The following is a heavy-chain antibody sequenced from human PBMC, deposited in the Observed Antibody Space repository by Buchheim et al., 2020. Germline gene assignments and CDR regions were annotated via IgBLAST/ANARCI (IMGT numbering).Heavy chain of an antibody. CDR3: AKVADCGGDCPNWFDP. CDR2: ISSSGSTI. CDR1: GFTFSSYE. D-gene: IGHD2-21*02. J-gene: IGHJ5*02. Sequence: EVQLVESGGGLVQPGGSLRLSCAASGFTFSSYEMNWVRQAPGKGLEWVSYISSSGSTIYYADSVKGRFTISRDNSKNTLYLQMNSLRAEDTAVYYCAKVADCGGDCPNWFDPWGQGTL. V-gene: IGHV3-48*03.